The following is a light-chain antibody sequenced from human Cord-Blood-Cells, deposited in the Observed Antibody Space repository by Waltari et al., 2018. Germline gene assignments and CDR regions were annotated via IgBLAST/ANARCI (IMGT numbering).Light chain of an antibody. J-gene: IGLJ1*01. CDR1: SSDVGSYNL. CDR2: EVS. V-gene: IGLV2-23*02. Sequence: QSALTQPASVSGSPGQSITIPCTGTSSDVGSYNLVSWYQQHPGKAPKLMIHEVSKRPSGFSNRVSGSKSGNTASLTISGLQAEDEADYYCCSYAGSSTLYVFGTGTKVTVL. CDR3: CSYAGSSTLYV.